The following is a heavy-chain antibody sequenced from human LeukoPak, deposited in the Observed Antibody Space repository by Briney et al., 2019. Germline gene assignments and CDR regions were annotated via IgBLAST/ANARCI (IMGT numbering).Heavy chain of an antibody. CDR1: GYTFTGYY. J-gene: IGHJ5*02. CDR2: INPNSGGT. D-gene: IGHD3-10*01. CDR3: ARDPYGSGSYRSTWFDP. Sequence: ASVKVSCKASGYTFTGYYMHWVRQAPGQGLEWMGRINPNSGGTNYAQKFQGSATMTRDTSISTAYMELSRLRSDDTAVYYCARDPYGSGSYRSTWFDPWGQGTLVPVSS. V-gene: IGHV1-2*06.